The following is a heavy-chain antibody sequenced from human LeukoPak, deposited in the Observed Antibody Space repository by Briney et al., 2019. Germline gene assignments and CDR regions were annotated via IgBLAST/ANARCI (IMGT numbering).Heavy chain of an antibody. V-gene: IGHV4-38-2*02. CDR2: IYHSGST. CDR1: GYSISSGYY. CDR3: ARAPASYYFDY. Sequence: PSETLSLTCTVSGYSISSGYYWGWIRQPPGKGLEWIGSIYHSGSTYYSPSLKSRVTISVDTSKNQFSLKLSSVTAANTALYYCARAPASYYFDYWGQGTLVTVSS. J-gene: IGHJ4*02.